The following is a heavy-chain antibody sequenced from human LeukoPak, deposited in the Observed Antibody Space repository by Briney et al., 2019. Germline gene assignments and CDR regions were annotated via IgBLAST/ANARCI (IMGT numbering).Heavy chain of an antibody. CDR3: ARDSGDRTVDY. D-gene: IGHD3-10*01. J-gene: IGHJ4*02. CDR1: GFTFSSYW. V-gene: IGHV3-7*01. Sequence: PGGSLRLSCAASGFTFSSYWMSWVRQTPGKGLEWVANIKVDGSETYYVDAVKGRFTISRDNAKNSLYLQMNSLRAEDTAVYYCARDSGDRTVDYWGQGTLVTVSS. CDR2: IKVDGSET.